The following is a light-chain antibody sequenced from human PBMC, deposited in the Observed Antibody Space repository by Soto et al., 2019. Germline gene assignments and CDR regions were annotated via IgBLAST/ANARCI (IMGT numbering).Light chain of an antibody. Sequence: QSALTQPASVSGSPGQSITIPCTGTSSDVGGYNYVSWFQQHPGKAPKLMIYDVTNRPSGVSNRFSGSKSGNTASLTISGLQAEDEADFYCSSYTSSGSHVFGTGTKAPS. CDR3: SSYTSSGSHV. V-gene: IGLV2-14*03. J-gene: IGLJ1*01. CDR2: DVT. CDR1: SSDVGGYNY.